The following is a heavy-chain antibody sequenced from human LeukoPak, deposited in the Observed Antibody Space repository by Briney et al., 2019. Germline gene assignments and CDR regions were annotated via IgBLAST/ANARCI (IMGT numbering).Heavy chain of an antibody. CDR3: ARGSRYISTPY. V-gene: IGHV4-59*01. CDR2: IYYSGST. Sequence: SETPSLACTVSGDSMSSYYWNWVRHPPGKGLEWIGYIYYSGSTNYNPSLKSRVTISVDRSKKQFSLKLTSVTTADTAVYFCARGSRYISTPYGSEATLVTVPS. J-gene: IGHJ4*02. CDR1: GDSMSSYY. D-gene: IGHD5-12*01.